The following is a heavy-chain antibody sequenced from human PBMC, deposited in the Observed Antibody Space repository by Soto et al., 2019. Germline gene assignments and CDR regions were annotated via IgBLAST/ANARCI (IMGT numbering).Heavy chain of an antibody. CDR3: ATSDSGSYYRNAEYFQH. CDR1: GFTFSSYG. CDR2: ISYDGSNK. V-gene: IGHV3-30*03. D-gene: IGHD3-10*01. Sequence: GGSLRLSCAASGFTFSSYGMHWVRQAPGKGLEWVAVISYDGSNKYYADSVKGRFTISRDNSKNTLYLQMNSLRAEDTAVYYCATSDSGSYYRNAEYFQHWGQGTLVTVSS. J-gene: IGHJ1*01.